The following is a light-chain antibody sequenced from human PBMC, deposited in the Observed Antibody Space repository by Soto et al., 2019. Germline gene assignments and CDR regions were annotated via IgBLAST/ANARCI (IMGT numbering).Light chain of an antibody. CDR2: GAS. CDR1: QSVSNNY. Sequence: EIVLTQSPGTLSLSPGERATLSCRASQSVSNNYLAWYQQKPGQAPRLLIYGASNRATGIPGMCSGSGSGTDFTLTISRLEPEDCAVYYCQQYGSSGAFGQGTKVDIK. V-gene: IGKV3-20*01. J-gene: IGKJ1*01. CDR3: QQYGSSGA.